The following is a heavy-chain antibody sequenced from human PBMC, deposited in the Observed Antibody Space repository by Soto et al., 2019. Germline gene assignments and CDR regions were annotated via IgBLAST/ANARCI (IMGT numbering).Heavy chain of an antibody. J-gene: IGHJ4*02. CDR3: ARDRGYGDRYYFDY. CDR2: ISSSSSYI. D-gene: IGHD4-17*01. Sequence: EVQLVESGGGLVKPGGSLRLSCAASGFTFSSYSMNWVRQAPGKGLEWVSSISSSSSYIYYADSVKGRFTISRDNAKNSLYLQMNSLRAEDTAVYYCARDRGYGDRYYFDYWGQGTLVTVSS. CDR1: GFTFSSYS. V-gene: IGHV3-21*01.